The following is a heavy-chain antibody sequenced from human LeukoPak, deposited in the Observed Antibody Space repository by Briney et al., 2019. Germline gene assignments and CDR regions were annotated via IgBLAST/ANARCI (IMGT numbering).Heavy chain of an antibody. J-gene: IGHJ4*02. V-gene: IGHV3-23*01. CDR3: AKEVTRGYYYDSSGLDY. CDR2: ISGSGGST. D-gene: IGHD3-22*01. Sequence: GGSLRLSCAASGFTFSSYAMSWVRQAPGKGLEWVSAISGSGGSTYYADSVKGRFTISRDNSKNTLYLQMNSLRAEDTAVYYCAKEVTRGYYYDSSGLDYWGQGNLVTVSS. CDR1: GFTFSSYA.